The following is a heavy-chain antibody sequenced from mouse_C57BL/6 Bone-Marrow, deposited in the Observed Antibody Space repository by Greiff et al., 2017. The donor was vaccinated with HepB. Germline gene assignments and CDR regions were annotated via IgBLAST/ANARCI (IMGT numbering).Heavy chain of an antibody. J-gene: IGHJ4*01. D-gene: IGHD1-1*01. Sequence: EVNVVESGGGLVQPGGSLKLSCAASGFTFSDYGMAWVRQAPRKGPEWVAFISNLAYSIYYADTVTGRFTISRENAKNTLYLEMSSLRSEDTAMYNCARPYYYGSSYAMDYWGQGTSVTVSS. CDR1: GFTFSDYG. V-gene: IGHV5-15*01. CDR3: ARPYYYGSSYAMDY. CDR2: ISNLAYSI.